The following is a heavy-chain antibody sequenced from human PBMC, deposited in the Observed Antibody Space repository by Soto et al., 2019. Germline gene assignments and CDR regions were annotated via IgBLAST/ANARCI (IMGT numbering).Heavy chain of an antibody. J-gene: IGHJ6*01. V-gene: IGHV1-2*02. CDR2: INPKSGGT. D-gene: IGHD3-16*01. Sequence: GSSVKVSCKASGYTFTVYYMHWVRQAPGQGPEWMGWINPKSGGTNYAQKFQGRVTMTRDTSISTAYLELTSLRSDDTAAYYCARDRGARYYGMDVWGQGTTVTFAS. CDR1: GYTFTVYY. CDR3: ARDRGARYYGMDV.